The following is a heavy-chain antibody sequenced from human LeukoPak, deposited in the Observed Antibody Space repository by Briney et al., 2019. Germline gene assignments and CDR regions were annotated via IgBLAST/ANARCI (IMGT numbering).Heavy chain of an antibody. CDR1: GGSISSYY. CDR3: ARDHSGSYPGGLDY. J-gene: IGHJ4*02. Sequence: SETLSLTCTVSGGSISSYYWSWIRQPPGKGLEWLGYIYYSGSTNYNPSLKSRVTISVDTSKNQFSLKLSSVTAADTAVYYCARDHSGSYPGGLDYWGQGTLVTVSS. D-gene: IGHD1-26*01. V-gene: IGHV4-59*01. CDR2: IYYSGST.